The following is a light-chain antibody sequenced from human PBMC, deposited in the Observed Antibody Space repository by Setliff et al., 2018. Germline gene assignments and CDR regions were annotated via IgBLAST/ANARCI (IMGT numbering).Light chain of an antibody. J-gene: IGLJ2*01. V-gene: IGLV2-14*01. CDR1: SSDVGGYNY. CDR2: DVR. CDR3: NSYTSSSTML. Sequence: QSVLTQPASVSGSPGQSITISCTGTSSDVGGYNYVSWYQQHPGKAPKLMIYDVRKRPSGVSNRFSGSKSGNTASLTISGLQAEDEADYYCNSYTSSSTMLFGGGTQRTVL.